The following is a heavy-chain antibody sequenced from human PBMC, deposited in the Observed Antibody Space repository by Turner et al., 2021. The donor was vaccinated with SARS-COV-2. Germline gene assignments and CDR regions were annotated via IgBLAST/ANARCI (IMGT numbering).Heavy chain of an antibody. CDR3: ASEQDSSGFVGMDV. J-gene: IGHJ6*02. CDR1: GFTVSSNY. D-gene: IGHD3-22*01. CDR2: IYSGGGT. Sequence: EVQLVESRGGLVQPRGSLILPCAASGFTVSSNYMSWVRQAPGKGLVWVSSIYSGGGTYYADSVKGRFTISRENAKNTLYLQMNSLRAEDTAVYYCASEQDSSGFVGMDVWGQGTTVTVSS. V-gene: IGHV3-66*01.